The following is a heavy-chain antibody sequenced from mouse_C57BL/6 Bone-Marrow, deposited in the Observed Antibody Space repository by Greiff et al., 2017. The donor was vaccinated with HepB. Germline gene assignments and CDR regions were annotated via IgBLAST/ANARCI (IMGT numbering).Heavy chain of an antibody. V-gene: IGHV1-81*01. CDR2: IYPRSGNT. D-gene: IGHD3-2*02. J-gene: IGHJ4*01. CDR3: ARRPDSSGYWAMDY. CDR1: GYTFTSYG. Sequence: QVHVKQSGAELARPGASVKLSCKASGYTFTSYGISWVKQRTGQGLEWIGEIYPRSGNTYYNEKFMGKSTLTADKSSSTAYMELRSLTSEDSAVYFCARRPDSSGYWAMDYWGQGTSVTVSS.